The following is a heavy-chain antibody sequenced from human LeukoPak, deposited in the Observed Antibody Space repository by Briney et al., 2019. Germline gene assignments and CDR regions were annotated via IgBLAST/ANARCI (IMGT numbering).Heavy chain of an antibody. V-gene: IGHV4-59*08. CDR2: IYYTGTT. CDR3: ARLKFDVLSGYYEALDY. CDR1: GDSLVNVY. J-gene: IGHJ4*02. Sequence: SETLSLTCTVSGDSLVNVYWSWIRQPPGKGLEWIGYIYYTGTTNYNPSLKSRVTMSVDTSRNQFSLNLRSVTAADTALYHCARLKFDVLSGYYEALDYWGQGTLVTVSS. D-gene: IGHD3-3*01.